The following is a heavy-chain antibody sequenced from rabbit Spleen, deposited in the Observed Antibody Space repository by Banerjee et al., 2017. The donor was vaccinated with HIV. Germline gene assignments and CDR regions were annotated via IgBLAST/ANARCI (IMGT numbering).Heavy chain of an antibody. Sequence: QSLEESGGDLVKPGASLTLTCTASGFDFSNSWIYWVRQAPGKGLEWIATIYTGSGSTYYASWAKGRFTISKTSSTTVTLQMTSLTAADTATYFCARHLGGSYGLWGQGTLVTVS. CDR3: ARHLGGSYGL. J-gene: IGHJ4*01. CDR2: IYTGSGST. V-gene: IGHV1S40*01. CDR1: GFDFSNSW. D-gene: IGHD8-1*01.